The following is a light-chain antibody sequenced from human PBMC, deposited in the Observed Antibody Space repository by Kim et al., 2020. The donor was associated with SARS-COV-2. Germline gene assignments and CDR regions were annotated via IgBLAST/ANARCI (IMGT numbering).Light chain of an antibody. CDR2: DVS. CDR1: QSVGAC. Sequence: SPCERATRSCRAWQSVGACVAWYQHKRSQSPRLLMYDVSNRATGIPARFSGSGSGTDFTLTISGLEPEDFALYYCHQRSDWPNTFGQGTKLEI. CDR3: HQRSDWPNT. J-gene: IGKJ2*01. V-gene: IGKV3-11*01.